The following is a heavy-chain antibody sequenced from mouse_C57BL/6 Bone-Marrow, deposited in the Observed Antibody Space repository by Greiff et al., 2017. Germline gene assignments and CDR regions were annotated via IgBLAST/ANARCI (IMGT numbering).Heavy chain of an antibody. V-gene: IGHV1-52*01. CDR2: IDPSDSET. Sequence: QVQLQQPGAELVRPGSSVKLSCKASGYTFTSYWMHWVKQRPIQGLEWIGNIDPSDSETHYNQKFKDKATLTVDKSSSTAYMQRSSLTSEDSAVYYGASPFLYYGSSYWYFDVWGTGTTVTGSS. CDR1: GYTFTSYW. CDR3: ASPFLYYGSSYWYFDV. D-gene: IGHD1-1*01. J-gene: IGHJ1*03.